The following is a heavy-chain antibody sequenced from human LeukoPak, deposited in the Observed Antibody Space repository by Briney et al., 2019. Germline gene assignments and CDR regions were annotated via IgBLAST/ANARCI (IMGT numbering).Heavy chain of an antibody. J-gene: IGHJ3*02. V-gene: IGHV4-39*07. CDR2: IYYTGRT. D-gene: IGHD2-15*01. CDR3: ARGNCSGGSCYPHGAFDI. Sequence: PSETLSLTCTVSGGSISSSSHSWGWIRQPPGKGLEWTGSIYYTGRTYYNPSLKSRVTISVDTSKNQFSLKLSSVTAADTAVYYCARGNCSGGSCYPHGAFDIWGQGTMVTVSS. CDR1: GGSISSSSHS.